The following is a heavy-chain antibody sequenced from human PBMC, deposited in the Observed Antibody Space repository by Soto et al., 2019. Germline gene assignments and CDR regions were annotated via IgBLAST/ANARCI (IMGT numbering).Heavy chain of an antibody. Sequence: SGPTLVNPTQPLTLTCTFSGFSLSTSAMRVSWIRQPPGKALGWLARIDGGDDKLYSTSLKTRLTISKDASKNQVVLTMINVDPVDTGTYYCARAYDFGDYSFDHWGQGTLVTVAS. CDR1: GFSLSTSAMR. CDR2: IDGGDDK. V-gene: IGHV2-70*04. J-gene: IGHJ4*02. CDR3: ARAYDFGDYSFDH. D-gene: IGHD4-17*01.